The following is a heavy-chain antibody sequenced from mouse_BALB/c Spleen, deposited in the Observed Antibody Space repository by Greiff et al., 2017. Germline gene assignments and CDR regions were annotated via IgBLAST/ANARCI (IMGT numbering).Heavy chain of an antibody. V-gene: IGHV14-3*02. CDR1: GFNIKDTY. D-gene: IGHD2-14*01. CDR2: IDPANGNT. J-gene: IGHJ2*01. CDR3: ARDYRFDY. Sequence: VQLKQSGAELVKPGASVKLSCTASGFNIKDTYMHWVKQRPEQGLEWIGRIDPANGNTKYDPKFQGKATITADTSSNTAYLQLSSLTSEDTAVYYCARDYRFDYWGQGTTLTVSS.